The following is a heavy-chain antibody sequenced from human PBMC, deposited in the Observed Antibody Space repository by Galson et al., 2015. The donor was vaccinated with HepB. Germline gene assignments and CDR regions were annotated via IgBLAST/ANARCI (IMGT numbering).Heavy chain of an antibody. Sequence: SLRLSCAASGFTFSSYGMHWVRQAPGKGLEWVAVISYDGSNKYYADSVKGRFTISRDNPKNTLYLQMNSLRAEDTAVYYCAKDRGMWGWLQSFDYWGQGTLVTVSS. CDR3: AKDRGMWGWLQSFDY. CDR2: ISYDGSNK. CDR1: GFTFSSYG. J-gene: IGHJ4*02. D-gene: IGHD5-24*01. V-gene: IGHV3-30*18.